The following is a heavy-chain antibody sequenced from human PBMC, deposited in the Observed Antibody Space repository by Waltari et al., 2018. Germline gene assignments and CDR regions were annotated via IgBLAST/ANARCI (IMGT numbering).Heavy chain of an antibody. J-gene: IGHJ6*02. Sequence: QVQLQESGPGLVKPSGTLSLTCAVSGGSISSSNWWSWVRQPPGKGLEWIGEIYHSGSTNYNPSLKSRVTISVDKSKNQFSLKLSSVTAADTAVYYCARLGGYCTGGVCYYYYGMDVWGQGTTVTVSS. CDR3: ARLGGYCTGGVCYYYYGMDV. D-gene: IGHD2-8*02. V-gene: IGHV4-4*02. CDR2: IYHSGST. CDR1: GGSISSSNW.